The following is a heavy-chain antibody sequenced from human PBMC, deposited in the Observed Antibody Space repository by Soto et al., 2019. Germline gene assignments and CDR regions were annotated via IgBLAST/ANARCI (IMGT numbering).Heavy chain of an antibody. CDR3: ARHNYGSGSTYFDY. Sequence: SETLSLTCAVSGGSISSGGYSWSWIRQPPGKGLEWIGYIYHSGSTYYNPSLKSRVPISVDTSKNQFSLKLSSVTAADTAVYYCARHNYGSGSTYFDYWGQGTLVTVSS. J-gene: IGHJ4*02. D-gene: IGHD3-10*01. CDR2: IYHSGST. CDR1: GGSISSGGYS. V-gene: IGHV4-30-2*01.